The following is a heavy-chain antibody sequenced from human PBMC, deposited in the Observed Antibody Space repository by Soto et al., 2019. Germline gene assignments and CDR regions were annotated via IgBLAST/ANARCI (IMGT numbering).Heavy chain of an antibody. Sequence: QVQLVESGGGVVQPGRSLRLSCSASGFTFSSYGMHWFRQAPGXGXGXVAVIWFAGSNNYCADSVKRRFTISRDNSKNTLYRQRNRMRAEDTAVYYCARDYLVVPPSVSDYWGQGTLVTVSS. CDR2: IWFAGSNN. CDR1: GFTFSSYG. CDR3: ARDYLVVPPSVSDY. D-gene: IGHD2-2*01. V-gene: IGHV3-33*01. J-gene: IGHJ4*02.